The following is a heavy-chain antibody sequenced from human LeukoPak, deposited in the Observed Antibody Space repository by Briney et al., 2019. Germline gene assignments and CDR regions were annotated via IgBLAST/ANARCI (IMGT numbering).Heavy chain of an antibody. J-gene: IGHJ4*02. D-gene: IGHD2-15*01. CDR1: GGSINSGSYY. CDR3: ARGPTYCSSSSCLQGE. V-gene: IGHV4-61*02. Sequence: SETLSLTCTVSGGSINSGSYYWSWIRQPAGKGLEWIGRIYTSGSTSYNPPLKSRVTISVDTSKNQFSLKLSSVTAADTAVYYCARGPTYCSSSSCLQGEWGQGTLVTVSS. CDR2: IYTSGST.